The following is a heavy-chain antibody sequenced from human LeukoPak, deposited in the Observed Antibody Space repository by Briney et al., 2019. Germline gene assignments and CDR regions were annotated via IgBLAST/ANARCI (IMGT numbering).Heavy chain of an antibody. D-gene: IGHD5-12*01. CDR3: AREFTGYSGYDCNWFDP. CDR1: GFTFSSYA. Sequence: GGSLRLSCAASGFTFSSYAMNWVRQSPGKGLEGVSSISSSSTYIYYADSVKGRFTISRDNAKNSLYLQMNSLRAEDTAVYYCAREFTGYSGYDCNWFDPWGQGTLVTVSS. CDR2: ISSSSTYI. V-gene: IGHV3-21*01. J-gene: IGHJ5*02.